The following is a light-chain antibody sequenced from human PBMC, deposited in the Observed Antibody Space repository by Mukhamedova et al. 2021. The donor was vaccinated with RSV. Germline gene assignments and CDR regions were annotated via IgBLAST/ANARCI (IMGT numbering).Light chain of an antibody. V-gene: IGKV1-5*03. CDR2: AAT. Sequence: WYQRRVHGKAPQLLIYAATDLENGVPSRFSGGRSGTEFTLTISSLQPDDFATYYCQQYTQYPWTFGQGTKVEVK. J-gene: IGKJ1*01. CDR3: QQYTQYPWT.